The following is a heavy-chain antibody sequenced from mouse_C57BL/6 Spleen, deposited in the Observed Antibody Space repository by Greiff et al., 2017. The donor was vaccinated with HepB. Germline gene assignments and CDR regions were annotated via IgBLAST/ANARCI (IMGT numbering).Heavy chain of an antibody. J-gene: IGHJ2*01. Sequence: VQLQQSGPELVKPGASVKISCKASGYAFSSSWMNWVKQRPGKGLEWIGRIYPGDGDTNYNGKFKGKATLTADKSSSTAYMQLSSLTSEDSAVYFCAREAEGAPDYWGQGTTLTVSS. CDR1: GYAFSSSW. V-gene: IGHV1-82*01. CDR3: AREAEGAPDY. CDR2: IYPGDGDT.